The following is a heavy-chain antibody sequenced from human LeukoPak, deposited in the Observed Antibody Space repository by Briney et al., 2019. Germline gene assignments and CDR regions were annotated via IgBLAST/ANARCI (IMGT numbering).Heavy chain of an antibody. Sequence: PSQTLSLTCTVSGGSISSGYYWGWIRQPPGKGLEWIGNVYQSGITYYNASLKSRVTISVDTSKNQFSLKLNSVTAADTAVYYCARRYSNSHFDYWGQGTLVTVSS. J-gene: IGHJ4*02. CDR2: VYQSGIT. D-gene: IGHD4-11*01. CDR1: GGSISSGYY. V-gene: IGHV4-38-2*02. CDR3: ARRYSNSHFDY.